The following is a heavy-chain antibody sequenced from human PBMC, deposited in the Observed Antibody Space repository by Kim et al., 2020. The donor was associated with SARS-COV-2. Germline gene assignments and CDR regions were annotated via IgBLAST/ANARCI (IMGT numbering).Heavy chain of an antibody. D-gene: IGHD2-2*01. J-gene: IGHJ4*02. V-gene: IGHV3-15*01. CDR1: GFTFSNAW. CDR3: TTDQDSSSSSCYAGTPIDY. Sequence: GGSLRLSCAASGFTFSNAWMSWVRQAPGKGLEWVGRIKSKTDGGTTDYAAPVKGRFTISRDDSKNTLYLQMNSLKTEDTAVYYCTTDQDSSSSSCYAGTPIDYWGQGTLVTGSS. CDR2: IKSKTDGGTT.